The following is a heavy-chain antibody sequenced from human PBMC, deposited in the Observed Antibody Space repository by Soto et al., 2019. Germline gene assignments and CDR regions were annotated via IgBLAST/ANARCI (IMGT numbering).Heavy chain of an antibody. D-gene: IGHD3-9*01. CDR3: AKESYDILTGYLIFDY. Sequence: RLSCAASGFTFSSYAMSWVRQAPGKGLEWVSAISGSGGSTYYADSVKGRFTISRDNSKNTLYLQMNSLRAEDTAVYYCAKESYDILTGYLIFDYWGQGTLVTVSS. J-gene: IGHJ4*02. V-gene: IGHV3-23*01. CDR1: GFTFSSYA. CDR2: ISGSGGST.